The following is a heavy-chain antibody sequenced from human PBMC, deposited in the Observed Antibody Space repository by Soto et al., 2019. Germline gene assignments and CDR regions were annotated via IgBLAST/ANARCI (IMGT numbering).Heavy chain of an antibody. D-gene: IGHD3-10*01. CDR3: ARGHYYGSGSYYGDV. J-gene: IGHJ6*02. CDR2: INYRGRS. Sequence: PSETLSLTCTVSGASVSSGSCGWSWKRQQKGKELEWVGYINYRGRSKYNPSLQSRVTISVDTSKNQFSLKLSSVTAADTAVYYCARGHYYGSGSYYGDVWGQGTTVTVSS. V-gene: IGHV4-61*01. CDR1: GASVSSGSCG.